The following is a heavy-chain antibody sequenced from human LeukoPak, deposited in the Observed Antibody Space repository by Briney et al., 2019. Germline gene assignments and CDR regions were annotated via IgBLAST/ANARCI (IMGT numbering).Heavy chain of an antibody. CDR2: IIPIFGTA. V-gene: IGHV1-69*13. Sequence: SVKVSCKASGGTFSSYAISWVRQAPGQGLEWMGGIIPIFGTANYAQKFQGRVTITADESTSTAYMELSSLRSEDTAVYYCARVRTYYYDSSGYYFDYWGQGTLVTVFS. J-gene: IGHJ4*02. CDR3: ARVRTYYYDSSGYYFDY. D-gene: IGHD3-22*01. CDR1: GGTFSSYA.